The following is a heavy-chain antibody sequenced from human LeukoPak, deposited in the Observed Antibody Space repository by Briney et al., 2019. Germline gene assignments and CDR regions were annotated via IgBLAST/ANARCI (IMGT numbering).Heavy chain of an antibody. CDR1: GFTFSSYA. Sequence: GGSLRLSCAASGFTFSSYAMIWVRQAPGKGLEWVSAISGSGGSTYYADSAKGRFTISRDNSKNTLYLQMNSLRDEDTAVYYCAKDKDYGVLGWFDPWGQGTLVTVSS. D-gene: IGHD4-17*01. V-gene: IGHV3-23*01. CDR2: ISGSGGST. CDR3: AKDKDYGVLGWFDP. J-gene: IGHJ5*02.